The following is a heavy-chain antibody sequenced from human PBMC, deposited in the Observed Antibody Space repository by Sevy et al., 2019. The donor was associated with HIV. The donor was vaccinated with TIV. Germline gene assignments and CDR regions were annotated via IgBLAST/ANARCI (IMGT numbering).Heavy chain of an antibody. CDR3: ARDRRGGYCSGGSCYSYGMDV. Sequence: GGSLRLSCAASGFTFSSYWMSWVRQAPGKGLEWVANIKQDGSEKYYVVSVKGRFTISRDNAKNSLYLQMNSLRAEDTAVYYCARDRRGGYCSGGSCYSYGMDVWGQGTTVTVSS. D-gene: IGHD2-15*01. CDR1: GFTFSSYW. CDR2: IKQDGSEK. V-gene: IGHV3-7*03. J-gene: IGHJ6*02.